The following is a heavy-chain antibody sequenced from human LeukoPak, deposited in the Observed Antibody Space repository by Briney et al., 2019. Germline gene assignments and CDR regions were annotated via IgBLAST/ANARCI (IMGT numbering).Heavy chain of an antibody. V-gene: IGHV3-43*02. CDR2: IDKDGRST. CDR1: GFTLGAFA. J-gene: IGHJ6*02. Sequence: GGSLRLSCAASGFTLGAFAMHWVRQAPGQGLEWVSLIDKDGRSTYYADSVKGRFTISRDNSKNSLYLQMNSLRTEDTALYYCATWAFYHSLDVWGQGTTVTVSS. D-gene: IGHD1-26*01. CDR3: ATWAFYHSLDV.